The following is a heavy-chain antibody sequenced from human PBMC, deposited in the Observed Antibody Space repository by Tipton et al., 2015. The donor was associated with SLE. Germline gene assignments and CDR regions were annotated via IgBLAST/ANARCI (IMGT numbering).Heavy chain of an antibody. CDR2: IYHSGST. V-gene: IGHV4-59*01. Sequence: TLSLTCTVSGASLSTYYWTWIRQPPGKGLEWIGYIYHSGSTDYNPSLKSRVTISVDTSKNQFSLKLTSVTAADTAVYYCVRGSITENWFDPWGPGTLVTVSS. CDR1: GASLSTYY. J-gene: IGHJ5*02. CDR3: VRGSITENWFDP.